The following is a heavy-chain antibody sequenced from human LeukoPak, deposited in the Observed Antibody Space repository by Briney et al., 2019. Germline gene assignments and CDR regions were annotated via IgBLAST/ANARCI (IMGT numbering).Heavy chain of an antibody. D-gene: IGHD2-2*01. CDR3: ARNLPAADY. V-gene: IGHV3-21*01. J-gene: IGHJ4*02. CDR1: GFTFSSYS. Sequence: GGSLRLSCAASGFTFSSYSMNWVRQAPGKGLEWVSSISSSSSYIYYAGSVKGRFTISRDNAKNSLYLQMNSLRAEDTAVYYCARNLPAADYWGRGTLVTVSS. CDR2: ISSSSSYI.